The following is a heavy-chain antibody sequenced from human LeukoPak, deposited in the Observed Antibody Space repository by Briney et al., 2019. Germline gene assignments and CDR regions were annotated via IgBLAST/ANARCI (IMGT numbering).Heavy chain of an antibody. CDR1: GFTVSSNY. J-gene: IGHJ3*02. V-gene: IGHV3-53*01. D-gene: IGHD6-19*01. CDR3: AGDSCGWVHDAFDI. Sequence: GGSLRLSCAASGFTVSSNYMSWVRQAPGKGLEWVSVIYSGGSTYYSDSVKGRFTISRDNSKNTLYLKMNSLRAEDTAVYYCAGDSCGWVHDAFDIWGQGTMVTVSS. CDR2: IYSGGST.